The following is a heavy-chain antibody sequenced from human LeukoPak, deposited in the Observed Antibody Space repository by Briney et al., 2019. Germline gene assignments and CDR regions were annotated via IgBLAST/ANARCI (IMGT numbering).Heavy chain of an antibody. Sequence: GGSLRLSCAASGFTFTSYWMHWVRQAPGKGLVWVSRINSDGSTRGHADSVKGRFTISRDNAKNTLYLQMNSLRAEDTAVYYCAGGVYYDSSGYYNPLNFDYWGQGTLVTVSS. CDR3: AGGVYYDSSGYYNPLNFDY. D-gene: IGHD3-22*01. CDR1: GFTFTSYW. V-gene: IGHV3-74*01. CDR2: INSDGSTR. J-gene: IGHJ4*02.